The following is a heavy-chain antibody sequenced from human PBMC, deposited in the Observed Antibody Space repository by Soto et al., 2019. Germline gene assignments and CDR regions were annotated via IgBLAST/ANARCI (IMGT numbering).Heavy chain of an antibody. CDR3: AKGGWYQPATKVNNWFDP. J-gene: IGHJ5*02. Sequence: GGSLRLSCAASGFTFSSYAMSWVRQAPGKGLEWVSAISGSGGSTYYADSAKGRFTISRDNSKNTLYLQMNSLRAEDTAVYYCAKGGWYQPATKVNNWFDPWGQGTLVTVSS. D-gene: IGHD6-19*01. CDR2: ISGSGGST. V-gene: IGHV3-23*01. CDR1: GFTFSSYA.